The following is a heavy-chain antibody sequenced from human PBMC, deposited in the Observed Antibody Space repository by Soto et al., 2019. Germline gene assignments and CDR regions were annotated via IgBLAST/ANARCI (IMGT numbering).Heavy chain of an antibody. Sequence: ASVKVSCKASGGTFSSYAISWVRQAPGQRLEWMGGIIPIFGTANYAQKFQGRVTITADDSTSTAYMELSSLRSEATAVYYCAGEWCSSTSCYGVDFRGRGTLVTVSS. CDR1: GGTFSSYA. J-gene: IGHJ4*02. CDR3: AGEWCSSTSCYGVDF. D-gene: IGHD2-2*01. CDR2: IIPIFGTA. V-gene: IGHV1-69*13.